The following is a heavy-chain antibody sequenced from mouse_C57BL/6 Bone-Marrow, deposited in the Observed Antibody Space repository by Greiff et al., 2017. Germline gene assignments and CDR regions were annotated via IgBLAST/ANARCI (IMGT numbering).Heavy chain of an antibody. J-gene: IGHJ3*01. D-gene: IGHD1-1*01. V-gene: IGHV1-85*01. CDR3: ARRRVYCYGSTMFAY. CDR1: GYTFTSYD. Sequence: QVQLQQSGPELVKPGASVKLSCKASGYTFTSYDLNWVQQRPGQGLEWIGWIYPRAGSTKYHEMLKGKATLTVDTSSSTAYMEIHSLTAEDSAVYFCARRRVYCYGSTMFAYWGQGTLVTVSA. CDR2: IYPRAGST.